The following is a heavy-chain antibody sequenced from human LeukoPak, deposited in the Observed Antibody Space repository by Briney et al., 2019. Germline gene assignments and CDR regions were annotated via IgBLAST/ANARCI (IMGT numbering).Heavy chain of an antibody. CDR1: GGSLGSYY. J-gene: IGHJ3*02. D-gene: IGHD3-16*01. V-gene: IGHV4-59*01. CDR3: ARVGDGAFDI. Sequence: SETLSLTCTVSGGSLGSYYWSWIRQPPGKGLEWIGYIYYSGNTNYDPSLRSRVTISVDTSKNQFSLKLSSVTAADTAVYYCARVGDGAFDIWGQGTMVTVFS. CDR2: IYYSGNT.